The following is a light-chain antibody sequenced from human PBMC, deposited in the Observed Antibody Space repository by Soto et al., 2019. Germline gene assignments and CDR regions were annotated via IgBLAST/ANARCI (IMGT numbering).Light chain of an antibody. CDR3: TSYAGGNNV. CDR2: EVN. CDR1: SSDVGGYNY. J-gene: IGLJ1*01. Sequence: QSALTQPPSASGSPGQSVTISCTGTSSDVGGYNYVSWYQQHPGKVAKLMVYEVNKRPSGVPDRFSGSKSGNTASLTVSGLQAEDEDDYYCTSYAGGNNVFGTGTKLTVL. V-gene: IGLV2-8*01.